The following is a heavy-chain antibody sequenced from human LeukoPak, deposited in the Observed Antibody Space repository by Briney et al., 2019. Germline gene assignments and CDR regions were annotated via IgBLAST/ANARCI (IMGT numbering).Heavy chain of an antibody. D-gene: IGHD2-2*01. J-gene: IGHJ4*02. CDR3: ARDWYHAIDY. Sequence: PGGSLRLSCAASGFTFSVTWVHWVRQPPGKGLVWVARITSDGISTTYAESVKGRFTISRDNAKSTLYLQMNSLTAEDTAVYYCARDWYHAIDYWGQGALVTVSS. CDR1: GFTFSVTW. CDR2: ITSDGIST. V-gene: IGHV3-74*03.